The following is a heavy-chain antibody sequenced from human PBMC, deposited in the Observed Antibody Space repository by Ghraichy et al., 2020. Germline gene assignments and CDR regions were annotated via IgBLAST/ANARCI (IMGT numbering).Heavy chain of an antibody. V-gene: IGHV4-34*01. CDR3: ARGRRAAAGPQGRNWFDP. CDR1: GGSFSGYY. Sequence: SETLSLTCAVYGGSFSGYYWSWIRQPPGKGLEWIGEINHSGSTNYNPSLKSRVTISVDTSKNQFSLKLSSVTAADTAVYYCARGRRAAAGPQGRNWFDPWGQGTLVTVSS. CDR2: INHSGST. D-gene: IGHD6-13*01. J-gene: IGHJ5*02.